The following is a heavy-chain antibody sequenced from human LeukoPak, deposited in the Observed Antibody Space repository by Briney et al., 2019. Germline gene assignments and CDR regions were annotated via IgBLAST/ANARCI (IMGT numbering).Heavy chain of an antibody. CDR1: GFTFSSHG. Sequence: GGSLRLSCAASGFTFSSHGMSWVRQAPGKGLEWVLSITSSSSYIYYADSVKGRFTISRDNAKNSLYLQMDSLRVEDTAEYYCARDPYSGNYGAYYYYYMDVWGKGTTVTVSS. D-gene: IGHD1-26*01. V-gene: IGHV3-21*06. CDR3: ARDPYSGNYGAYYYYYMDV. CDR2: ITSSSSYI. J-gene: IGHJ6*03.